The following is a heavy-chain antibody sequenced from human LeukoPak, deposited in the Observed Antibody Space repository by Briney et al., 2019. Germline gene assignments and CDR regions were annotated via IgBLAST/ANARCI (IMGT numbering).Heavy chain of an antibody. CDR3: AVTGLYNYYYYYYMDV. V-gene: IGHV1-69*05. CDR1: GGTFSSYA. CDR2: IIPIFGTA. D-gene: IGHD7-27*01. Sequence: SVKVSCKASGGTFSSYAISWVRQAPGQGLEWMGRIIPIFGTANYAQKFQRRVTITTDESTSTAYMELSSLRSEDTAVYYCAVTGLYNYYYYYYMDVWGKGTTVTVSS. J-gene: IGHJ6*03.